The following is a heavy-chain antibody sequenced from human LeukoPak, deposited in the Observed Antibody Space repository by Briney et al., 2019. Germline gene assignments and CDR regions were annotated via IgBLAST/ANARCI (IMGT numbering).Heavy chain of an antibody. J-gene: IGHJ5*01. V-gene: IGHV4-39*01. CDR3: ARRLGSGTSIGNCFDS. CDR1: GHPNISLSHP. CDR2: IYYTGRT. Sequence: SETLSPTRTVSGHPNISLSHPWGWIRQPPGKGLEWTGSIYYTGRTYYNPSLKSRVTISVDTSKNQFSLKLSSVNAAYTAVYYCARRLGSGTSIGNCFDSWGQGTLVTVSS. D-gene: IGHD1-26*01.